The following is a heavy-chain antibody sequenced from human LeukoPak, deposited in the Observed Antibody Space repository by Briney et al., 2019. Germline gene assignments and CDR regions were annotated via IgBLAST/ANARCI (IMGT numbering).Heavy chain of an antibody. J-gene: IGHJ4*02. CDR1: GGSISSYY. D-gene: IGHD1-26*01. Sequence: RPSETLSLTCTVSGGSISSYYWSWIRQPPGKGLEWIGYIYYSGSTNYNPSLKSRVTISVDTSKNQFSLKLSSVTAADTAVYYCARHLHPHNSGSYFFDKYYFDYWGQGTLVTVSS. V-gene: IGHV4-59*08. CDR3: ARHLHPHNSGSYFFDKYYFDY. CDR2: IYYSGST.